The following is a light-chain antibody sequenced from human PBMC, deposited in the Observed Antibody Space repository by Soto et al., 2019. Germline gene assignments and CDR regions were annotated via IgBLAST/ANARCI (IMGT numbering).Light chain of an antibody. Sequence: QSALSQPPSASGSPGDPVTISCSGTRTDIGGYDVVSWYPQQPGDAPRVLIYEVYKRPAGVPDRFSGSKSGNTASLTVSGLQDEDEADYDCASFARSQDPCVVVGGGSKPTVL. J-gene: IGLJ2*01. CDR3: ASFARSQDPCVV. CDR2: EVY. V-gene: IGLV2-8*01. CDR1: RTDIGGYDV.